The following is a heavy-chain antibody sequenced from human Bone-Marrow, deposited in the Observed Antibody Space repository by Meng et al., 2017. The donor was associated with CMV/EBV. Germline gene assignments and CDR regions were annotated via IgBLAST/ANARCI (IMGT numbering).Heavy chain of an antibody. CDR2: INPNSGGT. D-gene: IGHD6-19*01. J-gene: IGHJ5*02. CDR3: AREGLRGYGSSWFDP. Sequence: GESLKISCKASGYTFTGYYMHWVRQAPGQGLEWMGWINPNSGGTNYAQKFQGRVTMTRDTSISTAYMELSRLRSDDTAVYYCAREGLRGYGSSWFDPWGQGTLVTVSS. CDR1: GYTFTGYY. V-gene: IGHV1-2*02.